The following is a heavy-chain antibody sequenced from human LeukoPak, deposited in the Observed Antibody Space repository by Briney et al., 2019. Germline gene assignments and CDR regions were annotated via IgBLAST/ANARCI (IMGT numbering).Heavy chain of an antibody. D-gene: IGHD2/OR15-2a*01. CDR3: ARLSQGSFIDY. CDR2: IYYSGST. CDR1: GFTVSSNY. V-gene: IGHV4-59*08. J-gene: IGHJ4*02. Sequence: GSLRLSCAASGFTVSSNYMSWIRQPPGKGLEWIGYIYYSGSTNYNPSLKSRVTISVDTSKNQFSLKLSSVTAADTAVYYCARLSQGSFIDYWGQGTLVTVSS.